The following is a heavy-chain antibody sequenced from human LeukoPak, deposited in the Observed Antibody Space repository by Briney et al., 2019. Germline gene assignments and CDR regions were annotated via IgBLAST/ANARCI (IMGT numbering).Heavy chain of an antibody. V-gene: IGHV3-23*01. D-gene: IGHD6-19*01. J-gene: IGHJ4*02. CDR2: INDRGGYI. CDR1: GFTFSMYS. Sequence: GGSLRLSCEASGFTFSMYSMAWVRQAPGKGLEWVSVINDRGGYIQDADSVKGRFTISRDNSQNTLFLQMNSLRDEDTAVYYCVKERDRGIEVAHDFDYWGQGTLVRVSS. CDR3: VKERDRGIEVAHDFDY.